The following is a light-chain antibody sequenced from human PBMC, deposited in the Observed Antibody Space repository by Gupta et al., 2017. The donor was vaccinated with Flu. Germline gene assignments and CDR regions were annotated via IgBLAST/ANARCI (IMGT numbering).Light chain of an antibody. CDR2: EVS. J-gene: IGLJ2*01. V-gene: IGLV2-14*01. Sequence: SSDVGGYNYVSWYQQHPGKAPKLMIYEVSNRPSGVSNRFSGSKSGNTASLTISGLQAEDEADYYCSSYTSSSTFVVFGGGTKLTVL. CDR3: SSYTSSSTFVV. CDR1: SSDVGGYNY.